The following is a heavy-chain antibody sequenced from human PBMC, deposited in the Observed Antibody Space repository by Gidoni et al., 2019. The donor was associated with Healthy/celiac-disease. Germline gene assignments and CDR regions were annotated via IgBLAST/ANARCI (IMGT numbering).Heavy chain of an antibody. CDR1: GGTFSSYA. Sequence: QVQLVQSGAEVKKPGSSVKVSCKASGGTFSSYAISWVRQAPGQGLEWMGGIIPIFGTANYAQKFQGRVTITADESTSTAYMELSSLRSEDTAVYYCARGESGYCGGDCYSHLYYFDYWGQGTLVTVSS. D-gene: IGHD2-21*02. V-gene: IGHV1-69*01. CDR2: IIPIFGTA. CDR3: ARGESGYCGGDCYSHLYYFDY. J-gene: IGHJ4*02.